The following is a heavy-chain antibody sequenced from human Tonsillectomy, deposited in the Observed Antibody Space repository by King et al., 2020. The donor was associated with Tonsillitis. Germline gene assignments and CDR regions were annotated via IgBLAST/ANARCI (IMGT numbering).Heavy chain of an antibody. CDR1: GFRFSNYA. CDR3: AKEFVSRQFLTLDI. CDR2: ISPSGGDT. D-gene: IGHD2/OR15-2a*01. Sequence: VQLVESGGGLLQPGGSLRLSCAASGFRFSNYAMAWVRQAPGKGLEWVSAISPSGGDTYYADSVKGRFIVFRDNSRNTLYLQMSGLRAEDTALYYCAKEFVSRQFLTLDIWGQGTTVTVSS. J-gene: IGHJ6*02. V-gene: IGHV3-23*04.